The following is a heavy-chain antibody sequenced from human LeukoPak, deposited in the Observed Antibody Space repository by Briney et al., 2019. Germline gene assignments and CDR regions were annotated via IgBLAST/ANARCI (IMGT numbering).Heavy chain of an antibody. CDR3: VSPRGFSYGYFDY. D-gene: IGHD5-18*01. V-gene: IGHV4-39*01. Sequence: SETLSLTCTVSGGSIRSRDYYWGWIRQPPVKGLEWIGNIYYLGRAYYNPSLKSRVTLSVDTSKNQFSLTLGSVSATDTAVYYCVSPRGFSYGYFDYWGQGTLVTVSS. J-gene: IGHJ4*02. CDR2: IYYLGRA. CDR1: GGSIRSRDYY.